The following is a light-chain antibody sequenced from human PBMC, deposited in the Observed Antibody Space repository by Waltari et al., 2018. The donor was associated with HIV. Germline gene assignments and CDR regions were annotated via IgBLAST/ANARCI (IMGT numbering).Light chain of an antibody. CDR2: WAS. Sequence: DIILTQSPDTLAVSLGDRATIHCRSSQTVLSDSTHKNYLSWYQHKPGQPPKLLLYWASARESGVPARFSGSGSATDFTLTITDFQAEDAAIYFCQQYYNTPWTFGQGTRADIK. CDR1: QTVLSDSTHKNY. CDR3: QQYYNTPWT. V-gene: IGKV4-1*01. J-gene: IGKJ1*01.